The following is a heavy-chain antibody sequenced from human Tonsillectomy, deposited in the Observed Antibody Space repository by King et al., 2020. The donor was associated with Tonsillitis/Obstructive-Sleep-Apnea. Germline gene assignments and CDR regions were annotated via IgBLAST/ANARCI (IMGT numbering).Heavy chain of an antibody. CDR3: ASQYYDSSGYYYFYY. D-gene: IGHD3-22*01. CDR2: IIPIFGVA. Sequence: QLVQSGAEVKKPGSSVKVSCRASGDTFSSYAITWVRQAPGQGLEWMGGIIPIFGVANYAQKFQGRVTITADKSTSTAYMELSSLRSEDTAVYYCASQYYDSSGYYYFYYWGQGTLVTVSS. V-gene: IGHV1-69*17. J-gene: IGHJ4*02. CDR1: GDTFSSYA.